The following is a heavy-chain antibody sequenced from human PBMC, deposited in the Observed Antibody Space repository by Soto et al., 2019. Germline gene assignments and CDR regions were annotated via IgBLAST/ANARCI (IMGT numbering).Heavy chain of an antibody. CDR1: GFSLTTGKMG. Sequence: QVTLKESGPAMGKPTETLTLTCTASGFSLTTGKMGVSWILQPPGKALQWLAHIFSDNERSYSTSLQGRLTISKDTSGSQVVLSMTNVDSVDTAIYFCARMKVDSYRVYYAIDV. V-gene: IGHV2-26*01. D-gene: IGHD3-9*01. CDR3: ARMKVDSYRVYYAIDV. J-gene: IGHJ6*01. CDR2: IFSDNER.